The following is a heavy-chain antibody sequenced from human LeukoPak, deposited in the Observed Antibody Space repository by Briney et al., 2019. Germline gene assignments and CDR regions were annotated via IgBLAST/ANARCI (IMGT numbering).Heavy chain of an antibody. Sequence: GGSLRLSCAASGFTFSSYAMGWVRQAPGKGLEWVSAISGSGGSIYYGDSVKGRFTISRDNSKNTLYLQMNSLRTEDTAVYYCAKGTHANWFDPWGQGTLVTVSS. CDR3: AKGTHANWFDP. CDR1: GFTFSSYA. D-gene: IGHD3-10*01. CDR2: ISGSGGSI. J-gene: IGHJ5*02. V-gene: IGHV3-23*01.